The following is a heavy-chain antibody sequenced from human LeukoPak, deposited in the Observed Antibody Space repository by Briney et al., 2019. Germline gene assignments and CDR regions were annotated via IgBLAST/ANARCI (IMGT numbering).Heavy chain of an antibody. Sequence: ASVKVSCKASGYTFTSYDINWVRQATGQGLEWMGWMNPNSGNTGYAQKFQGRVTMTRNTSMSTAYMELSSLRSEDTAVYYCARGGNIVATNGYYYMDVWGKGTTVTVSS. CDR3: ARGGNIVATNGYYYMDV. V-gene: IGHV1-8*01. J-gene: IGHJ6*03. CDR2: MNPNSGNT. CDR1: GYTFTSYD. D-gene: IGHD5-12*01.